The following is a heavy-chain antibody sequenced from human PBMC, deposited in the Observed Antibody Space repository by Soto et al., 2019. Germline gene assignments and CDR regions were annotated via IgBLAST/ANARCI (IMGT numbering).Heavy chain of an antibody. D-gene: IGHD4-17*01. CDR1: GGSISSGDYY. Sequence: PSETLSLTCTVSGGSISSGDYYWSWIRQPPGKGLEWIGYIYYSGSTYYNPSLKSRVTISVDRSKNQFSLKLSSVTAADTAVYHCARGNSMTTVVTYFDYWGQGTLVTVSS. CDR3: ARGNSMTTVVTYFDY. V-gene: IGHV4-30-4*01. J-gene: IGHJ4*02. CDR2: IYYSGST.